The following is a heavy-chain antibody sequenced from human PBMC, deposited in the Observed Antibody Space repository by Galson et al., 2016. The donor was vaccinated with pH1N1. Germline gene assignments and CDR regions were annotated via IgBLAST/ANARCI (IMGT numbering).Heavy chain of an antibody. D-gene: IGHD2-21*02. V-gene: IGHV1-8*01. CDR1: GYTFTNFD. Sequence: SVKVSCKASGYTFTNFDINWVRQATGQGLEWMGWMNPNSGNTGYAQKFQGRVTMTRNTSIRTAYMELSSRRSEDLAIYYCAIMYCGGDCPPGYFDLWGRGTLVTVSS. J-gene: IGHJ2*01. CDR3: AIMYCGGDCPPGYFDL. CDR2: MNPNSGNT.